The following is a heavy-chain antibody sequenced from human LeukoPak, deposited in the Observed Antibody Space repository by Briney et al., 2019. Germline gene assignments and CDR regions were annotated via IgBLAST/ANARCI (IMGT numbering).Heavy chain of an antibody. CDR3: ARGSCSSTSCYGLFDY. D-gene: IGHD2-2*01. CDR1: GDSVSSNSAA. CDR2: TYYRSKWYN. J-gene: IGHJ4*02. Sequence: SQTLSLTCAISGDSVSSNSAAWNWIRQSPSRGLEWLGRTYYRSKWYNDYAVSVESRITINPDTSKNQFSLQLNSVTPEDTAVYYCARGSCSSTSCYGLFDYWGQGTLVTVSS. V-gene: IGHV6-1*01.